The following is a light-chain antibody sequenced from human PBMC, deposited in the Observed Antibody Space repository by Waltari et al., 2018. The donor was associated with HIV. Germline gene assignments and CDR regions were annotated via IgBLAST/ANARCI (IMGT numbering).Light chain of an antibody. V-gene: IGLV1-40*01. CDR2: GNS. CDR1: SSTIGAQYA. J-gene: IGLJ3*02. Sequence: QSVLTQPPSVSGAPGQRVTISCTGRSSTIGAQYAVHWYQQLPVTAPKVLIYGNSDRPSGVPDRFSGSKSATSASLVITGLQAEEEGNYYCQSYDSSLSGWVFGGGTKLTVL. CDR3: QSYDSSLSGWV.